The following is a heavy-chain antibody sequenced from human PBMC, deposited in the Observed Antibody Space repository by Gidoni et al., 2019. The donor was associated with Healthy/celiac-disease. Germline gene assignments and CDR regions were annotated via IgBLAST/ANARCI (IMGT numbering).Heavy chain of an antibody. V-gene: IGHV1-69*01. CDR1: GGTFSSYA. Sequence: QVQLVQSGAEVKKPGSSVKVSYKASGGTFSSYAISWVRQAPGHWLEWMGGIIPIFGTANYAQKFQGRVTITADESTSTAYMELSSLRSGDTAVYYCARGDYGDYPNWFDPWGQGTLVTVSS. J-gene: IGHJ5*02. CDR2: IIPIFGTA. D-gene: IGHD4-17*01. CDR3: ARGDYGDYPNWFDP.